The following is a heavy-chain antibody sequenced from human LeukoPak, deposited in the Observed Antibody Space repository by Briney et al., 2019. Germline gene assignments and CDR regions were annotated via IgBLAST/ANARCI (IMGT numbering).Heavy chain of an antibody. J-gene: IGHJ3*02. CDR3: ARGTAQTVNTYAFDM. CDR2: VYYSGST. D-gene: IGHD4-17*01. CDR1: GGSISSYY. V-gene: IGHV4-59*01. Sequence: ASETLSLTCTVSGGSISSYYWSWIRQPPGKGLDWIGYVYYSGSTNYNPSLKSRVIISVDTSKNQFFPNLISVTAADTAVYYCARGTAQTVNTYAFDMWGQGTMVTVSS.